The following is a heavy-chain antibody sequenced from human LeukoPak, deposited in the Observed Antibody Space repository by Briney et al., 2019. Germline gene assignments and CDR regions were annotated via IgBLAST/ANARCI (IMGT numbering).Heavy chain of an antibody. Sequence: PSETLSLTCAVYGGSFSGYYWTWIRQPPGKGLEWIGEINHSGSTNYKSSLKSRVTISVDASRNQFALKLSSVTAADTAVYYCARGPLLNPIFWLVNFDSWGQGTLVTVSS. CDR2: INHSGST. D-gene: IGHD3-9*01. CDR3: ARGPLLNPIFWLVNFDS. V-gene: IGHV4-34*01. J-gene: IGHJ4*02. CDR1: GGSFSGYY.